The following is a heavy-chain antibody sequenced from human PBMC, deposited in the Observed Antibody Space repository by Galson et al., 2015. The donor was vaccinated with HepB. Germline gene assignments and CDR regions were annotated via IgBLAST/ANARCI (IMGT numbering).Heavy chain of an antibody. Sequence: SLRLSCAASGFSFSTYAMHWVRQAPGKGLEWVALISYDGNNKYYSDSVRGRFTVSRDSSKNTLYLQMNSLRHEDTAVYYCARPHGNYDTFYYYGVDGWGQGTTVSVSS. CDR1: GFSFSTYA. CDR3: ARPHGNYDTFYYYGVDG. V-gene: IGHV3-30*04. D-gene: IGHD4-11*01. J-gene: IGHJ6*02. CDR2: ISYDGNNK.